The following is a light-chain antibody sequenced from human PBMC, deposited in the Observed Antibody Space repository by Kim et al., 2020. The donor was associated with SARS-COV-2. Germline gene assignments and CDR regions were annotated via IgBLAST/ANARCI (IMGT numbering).Light chain of an antibody. J-gene: IGKJ1*01. Sequence: AAGGCSTTITCRASQSISAWLAWHQQKPEKAPLLLIYDASNVESGVPSRFSGSGYGTEFTLSSSRLQPDDSATYYCQQYDSYPVTFGQGTKVDIK. V-gene: IGKV1-5*01. CDR3: QQYDSYPVT. CDR2: DAS. CDR1: QSISAW.